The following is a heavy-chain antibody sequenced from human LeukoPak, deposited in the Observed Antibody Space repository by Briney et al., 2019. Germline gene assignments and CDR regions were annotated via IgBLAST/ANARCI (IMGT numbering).Heavy chain of an antibody. V-gene: IGHV3-23*01. D-gene: IGHD3-3*01. J-gene: IGHJ4*02. Sequence: GGSLRLSCAASGFTFSNYAMSWVRQAPGKGLEWVSSITCSGGSTYYADSVKGRFTISRDNSKNTLYLQMSSLRAEDTAVYYCAKDKGDFWSGHHYWGQGTLVTVSS. CDR3: AKDKGDFWSGHHY. CDR2: ITCSGGST. CDR1: GFTFSNYA.